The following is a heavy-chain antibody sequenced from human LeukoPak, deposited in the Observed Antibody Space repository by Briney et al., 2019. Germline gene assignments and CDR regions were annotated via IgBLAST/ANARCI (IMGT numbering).Heavy chain of an antibody. Sequence: PGGSLRLSCAASGFTFSSYAMSWVRQAPGKGLEWVSAISGSGGSTYYADSVKGRFTISRDNSKNTLYLQMNSLRAEDTAVYYCAKDGSNSLRYFDWLYPRTPEYYFDYWGQGTLVTVSS. J-gene: IGHJ4*02. CDR2: ISGSGGST. CDR1: GFTFSSYA. D-gene: IGHD3-9*01. V-gene: IGHV3-23*01. CDR3: AKDGSNSLRYFDWLYPRTPEYYFDY.